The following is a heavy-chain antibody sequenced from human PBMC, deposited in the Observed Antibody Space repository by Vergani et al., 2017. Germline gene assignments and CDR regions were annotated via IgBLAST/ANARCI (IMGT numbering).Heavy chain of an antibody. D-gene: IGHD3-22*01. Sequence: QVQLVQSGSEVRKPGASVKVSCQASGYSLTELTIHWVRQAPGKGLEWMGGCDPEHGEVTFAHHIQGRVTMTEDRSTDTAYMELSSLRPEDTALYYCAIVTDYDDSSGYYLGYWGQGTLVTVSS. J-gene: IGHJ4*02. V-gene: IGHV1-24*01. CDR1: GYSLTELT. CDR3: AIVTDYDDSSGYYLGY. CDR2: CDPEHGEV.